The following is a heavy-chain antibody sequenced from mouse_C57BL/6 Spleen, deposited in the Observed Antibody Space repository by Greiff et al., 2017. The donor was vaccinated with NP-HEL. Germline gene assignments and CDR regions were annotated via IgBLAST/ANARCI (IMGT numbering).Heavy chain of an antibody. D-gene: IGHD2-12*01. CDR3: ARHGTYDDGFAY. CDR2: IWSDGST. V-gene: IGHV2-6-1*01. J-gene: IGHJ3*01. Sequence: VKVVESGPGLVAPSQSLSITCTVSGFSLTSYGVHWVRQPPGKGLEWLVVIWSDGSTTYNSALKSRLSISKDNSKSQVFLKMNSLQTDDTAMYYCARHGTYDDGFAYWGQGTLVTVSA. CDR1: GFSLTSYG.